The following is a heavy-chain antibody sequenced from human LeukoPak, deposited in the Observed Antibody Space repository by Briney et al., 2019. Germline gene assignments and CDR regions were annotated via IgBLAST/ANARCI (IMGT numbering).Heavy chain of an antibody. J-gene: IGHJ4*02. CDR2: IKEGGSEK. D-gene: IGHD2-21*02. Sequence: GRSLRLSCAASGFTIGTYWMTWVRQAPGKGLEWVANIKEGGSEKYYVDSVKGRFTISRDNAKNSLYLQMNSLRVEDTAMYYCARESLLGGLDYWGQGTLVTVSS. CDR1: GFTIGTYW. V-gene: IGHV3-7*04. CDR3: ARESLLGGLDY.